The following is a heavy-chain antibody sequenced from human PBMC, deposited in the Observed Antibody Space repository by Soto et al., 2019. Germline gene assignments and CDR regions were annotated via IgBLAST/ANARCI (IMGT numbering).Heavy chain of an antibody. V-gene: IGHV3-11*01. D-gene: IGHD3-16*02. Sequence: GGSLRLSCAASGFTFSDYYMSWIRQAPGKGLEWVSYISSSGSTIYYADSVKGRFTISRDNAKNSLYLQMNSLRAEDTAVYYCARDNGITFGGVIVPYYYYGMDVWGQGTTVTVSS. CDR1: GFTFSDYY. CDR2: ISSSGSTI. J-gene: IGHJ6*02. CDR3: ARDNGITFGGVIVPYYYYGMDV.